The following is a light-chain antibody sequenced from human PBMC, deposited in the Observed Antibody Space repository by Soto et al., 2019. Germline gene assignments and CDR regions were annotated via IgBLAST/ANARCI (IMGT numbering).Light chain of an antibody. Sequence: IILTQSPGTLSLSPGERVTLSCKASQTINNNYVAWYQQRPGRAPRLLVYGASARATGIPERFRGSGAGTDFTLTISRLEPEDFAVYYCQHHGDLIGFGGGTKV. CDR1: QTINNNY. V-gene: IGKV3-20*01. J-gene: IGKJ4*01. CDR3: QHHGDLIG. CDR2: GAS.